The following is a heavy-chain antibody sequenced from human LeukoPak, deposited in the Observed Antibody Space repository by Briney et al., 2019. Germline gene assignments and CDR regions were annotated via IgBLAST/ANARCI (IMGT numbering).Heavy chain of an antibody. D-gene: IGHD5-12*01. V-gene: IGHV1-18*04. Sequence: ASVKVSCKASGYTFINYGFSWVRQATGQGLEWMGWISGYNGNTNYLQRFQGRVTMTTDTSTNTVYMELRSLRSDDTAVYYCARLSTNSRVGGYDPQWYFDLWGRGTLVTVSS. CDR1: GYTFINYG. CDR2: ISGYNGNT. J-gene: IGHJ2*01. CDR3: ARLSTNSRVGGYDPQWYFDL.